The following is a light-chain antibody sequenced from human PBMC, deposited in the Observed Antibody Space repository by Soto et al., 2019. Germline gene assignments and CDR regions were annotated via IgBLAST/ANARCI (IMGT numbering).Light chain of an antibody. Sequence: EIVLTQSPATLSLSPGERATLSCRASQSVTSNLVWYQQKPGQTPRLLSYDASNRAAGIPARFSDRGSGTDFTLTISRLGREDFAVYYCQQRGSWPSTFGGGTKVEI. CDR2: DAS. CDR3: QQRGSWPST. J-gene: IGKJ4*01. CDR1: QSVTSN. V-gene: IGKV3-11*01.